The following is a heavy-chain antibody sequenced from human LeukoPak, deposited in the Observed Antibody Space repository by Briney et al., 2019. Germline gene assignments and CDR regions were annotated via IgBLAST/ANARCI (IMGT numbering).Heavy chain of an antibody. CDR1: GFIFSTCG. V-gene: IGHV3-30*03. CDR2: IAYDGSHK. J-gene: IGHJ4*02. CDR3: ARDSGSAYSGVNL. Sequence: GRSLRLSCAATGFIFSTCGLRLVRQAPGKGLEWVAVIAYDGSHKYYADSVKGRITISRDNSKHTLYLQMNSLRAEDTAVYYCARDSGSAYSGVNLWSQGTLVTVSS. D-gene: IGHD3-3*01.